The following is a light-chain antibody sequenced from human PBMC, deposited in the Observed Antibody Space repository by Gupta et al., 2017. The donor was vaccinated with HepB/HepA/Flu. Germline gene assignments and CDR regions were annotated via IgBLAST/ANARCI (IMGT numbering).Light chain of an antibody. CDR3: QQYNTCSPLT. CDR1: QSVSSN. CDR2: GAS. J-gene: IGKJ4*01. V-gene: IGKV3-15*01. Sequence: EIVMTQPTATLSVSPGESATLSCRASQSVSSNLAWYQQKPGQAPRRLLFGASTRSTAIPTRFFGSGSWTDFSPPIISLQADDFAVFYCQQYNTCSPLTFGRGTKVEIK.